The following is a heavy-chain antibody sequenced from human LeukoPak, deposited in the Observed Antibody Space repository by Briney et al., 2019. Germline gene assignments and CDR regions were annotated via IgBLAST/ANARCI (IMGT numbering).Heavy chain of an antibody. CDR3: GRVTLYAFDI. D-gene: IGHD2-8*01. CDR1: GNTFSSYF. V-gene: IGHV1-46*01. J-gene: IGHJ3*02. Sequence: ASVNVSCKASGNTFSSYFIHWVREAPGQGHEYIGIISHSGSNTSYAREVQGRVSMTKDTSTSTVYMELSNLKSEDTAVYYCGRVTLYAFDIWGQGTMVTVSS. CDR2: ISHSGSNT.